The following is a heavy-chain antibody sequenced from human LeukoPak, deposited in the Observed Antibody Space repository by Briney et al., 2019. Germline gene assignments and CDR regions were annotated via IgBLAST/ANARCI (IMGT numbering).Heavy chain of an antibody. CDR3: ARGGVGATTY. V-gene: IGHV1-2*02. CDR1: GYTFSGYY. D-gene: IGHD1-26*01. CDR2: INPNSGGT. Sequence: GAPVKVSCKASGYTFSGYYMHWVRQAPGQGLEWMGWINPNSGGTNYAQKFQGRVTMTRDTSISTASMELSRLTPGDTAVYYCARGGVGATTYWGQGTLVTVSS. J-gene: IGHJ4*02.